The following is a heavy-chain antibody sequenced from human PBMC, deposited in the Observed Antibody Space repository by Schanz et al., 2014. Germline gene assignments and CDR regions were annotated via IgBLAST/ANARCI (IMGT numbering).Heavy chain of an antibody. V-gene: IGHV3-33*01. D-gene: IGHD2-21*01. J-gene: IGHJ3*02. CDR1: GFTFSSYG. CDR2: IWYDGSNK. CDR3: ARDGYSVVVISPTESFDI. Sequence: VQLLESGGGVVQPGRSLRLSCAASGFTFSSYGMHWVRQAPGKGLEWVAVIWYDGSNKYYADSVKGRFTISRDNSKNTLFLQMNSLRAEDTAVYYCARDGYSVVVISPTESFDIWGQGTMXTVSP.